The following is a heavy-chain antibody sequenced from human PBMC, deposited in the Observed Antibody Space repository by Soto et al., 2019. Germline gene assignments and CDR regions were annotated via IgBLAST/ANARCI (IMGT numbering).Heavy chain of an antibody. CDR1: GGSFSGYY. J-gene: IGHJ6*02. V-gene: IGHV4-34*01. CDR3: ATGQLRWDHYYYYGMDV. D-gene: IGHD1-26*01. CDR2: INHSGST. Sequence: SETLSLTCAVYGGSFSGYYWSWIRQPPGKGLEWIGEINHSGSTNYNPPLKSRVTISVDTSKNQFSLKLSSVTAADTAVYYCATGQLRWDHYYYYGMDVWGQGTTVT.